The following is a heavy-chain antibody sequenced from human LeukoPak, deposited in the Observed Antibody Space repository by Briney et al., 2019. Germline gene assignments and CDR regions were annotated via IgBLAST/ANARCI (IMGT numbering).Heavy chain of an antibody. D-gene: IGHD4-17*01. CDR1: GVPLSSYV. V-gene: IGHV3-30*18. J-gene: IGHJ4*02. CDR2: ISYDGSDK. CDR3: AKGGGGTTGTYFDY. Sequence: GRSLRLSRAASGVPLSSYVIHWVRQPPGKGLEWVATISYDGSDKYYADSVKGRFTISRGNSKNTLYLQVNSLRAEDTAVYYCAKGGGGTTGTYFDYWGRGSLVTVSS.